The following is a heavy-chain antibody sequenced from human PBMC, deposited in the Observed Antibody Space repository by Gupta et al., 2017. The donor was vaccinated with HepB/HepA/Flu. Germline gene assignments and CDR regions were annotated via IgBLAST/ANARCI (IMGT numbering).Heavy chain of an antibody. D-gene: IGHD3-10*01. CDR1: GGSFSGYY. CDR3: ARGLYDGSGSYSPFDY. V-gene: IGHV4-34*01. J-gene: IGHJ4*02. Sequence: GGSFSGYYWSWIRQPPGKGLEWIGEINHSGSTNYNPSLKSRVTISVDTSKNQFSLKLSSVTAADTAVYYCARGLYDGSGSYSPFDYGGQGTMVTVSS. CDR2: INHSGST.